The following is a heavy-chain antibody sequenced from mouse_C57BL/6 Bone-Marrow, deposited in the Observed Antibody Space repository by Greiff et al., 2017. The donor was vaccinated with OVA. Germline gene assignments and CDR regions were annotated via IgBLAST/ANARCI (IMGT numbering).Heavy chain of an antibody. V-gene: IGHV5-6*01. Sequence: EVQLVESGGDLVKPGGSLKLSCAASGFTFSSYGMSWVRQTPDKRLEWVATISSGGSYTYYPDSVKGRFTISSDNAKNTLYLQMSSLKSEDTAMYYCARLGWFYAMDYWGQGTSVTVSS. D-gene: IGHD3-3*01. J-gene: IGHJ4*01. CDR1: GFTFSSYG. CDR3: ARLGWFYAMDY. CDR2: ISSGGSYT.